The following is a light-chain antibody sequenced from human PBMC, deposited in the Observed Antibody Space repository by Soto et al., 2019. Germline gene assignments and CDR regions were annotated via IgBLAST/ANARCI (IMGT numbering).Light chain of an antibody. CDR1: QSLLYGDGNTF. V-gene: IGKV2-30*01. J-gene: IGKJ1*01. CDR2: KVS. Sequence: DVVMTQSPLSLPVTLGQPASISCRSSQSLLYGDGNTFLNWFQQSPGQSPRRLIYKVSNRDSGVPDRFSVSGSGNDFTLEISRVEAEDVGVYYCMQGTHWPRTFGQGTRVEIE. CDR3: MQGTHWPRT.